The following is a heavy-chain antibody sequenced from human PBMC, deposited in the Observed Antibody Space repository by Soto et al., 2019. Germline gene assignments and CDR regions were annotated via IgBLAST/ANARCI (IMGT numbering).Heavy chain of an antibody. CDR2: ISGSGGST. Sequence: EVQLLESGGGLVQPWGSLRLSCAASGFTFSSYAMSWVRQAPGKGLEWVSAISGSGGSTYYADSVKGRFTISRDNSKNTLYLQMNSLRAEDTAVYYCAKGRAIVVVIGGFDPWGQGTLVTVSS. D-gene: IGHD3-22*01. CDR1: GFTFSSYA. J-gene: IGHJ5*02. CDR3: AKGRAIVVVIGGFDP. V-gene: IGHV3-23*01.